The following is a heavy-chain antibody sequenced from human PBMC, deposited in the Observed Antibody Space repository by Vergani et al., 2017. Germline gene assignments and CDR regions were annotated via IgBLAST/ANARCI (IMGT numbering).Heavy chain of an antibody. Sequence: EVELVQSGPEMRKPGESLKISCKGSEYSFGNYWIGWVRQMPGKGLEWMGLIYPADSDTRYSPCFQGQVTTSAEKSISTAFLQWDSLKASDTALYYCARHTTYTDSWGQGTLVTVSS. D-gene: IGHD1-1*01. CDR2: IYPADSDT. CDR1: EYSFGNYW. V-gene: IGHV5-51*06. CDR3: ARHTTYTDS. J-gene: IGHJ4*02.